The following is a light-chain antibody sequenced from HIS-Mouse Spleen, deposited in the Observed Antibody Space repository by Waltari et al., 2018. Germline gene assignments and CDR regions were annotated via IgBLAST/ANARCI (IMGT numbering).Light chain of an antibody. V-gene: IGLV2-14*03. CDR3: SSYTSSSTNWV. Sequence: QSALTQPASVSGSPGQSITISCTGTSSDVGGYNYVSWYQQHPAKAPKLMIYDVSNRPSGVSNRFSGSKSGITASLTIAGLQAEDEADYYCSSYTSSSTNWVFGGGTKLTVL. CDR2: DVS. J-gene: IGLJ3*02. CDR1: SSDVGGYNY.